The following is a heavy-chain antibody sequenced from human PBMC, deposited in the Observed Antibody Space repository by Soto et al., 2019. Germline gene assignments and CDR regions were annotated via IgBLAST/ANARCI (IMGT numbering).Heavy chain of an antibody. Sequence: VASVKVSCKASGYTFTSYYMHWVRQAPGQGLEWMGIINPSGGSTSYAQKFQGRVTMTRDTSTSTVYMELSSLRSEDTAVYYCARDTKKVMITFGGVQGTPGYDGMDVWDKGTTVTVSS. V-gene: IGHV1-46*01. D-gene: IGHD3-16*01. CDR1: GYTFTSYY. CDR3: ARDTKKVMITFGGVQGTPGYDGMDV. J-gene: IGHJ6*04. CDR2: INPSGGST.